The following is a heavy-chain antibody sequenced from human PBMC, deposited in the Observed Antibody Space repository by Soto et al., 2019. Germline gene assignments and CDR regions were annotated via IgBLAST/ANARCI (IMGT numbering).Heavy chain of an antibody. CDR1: GFSLSTSGVG. Sequence: QITLKESGPTLVKPTQTLTLTCTFSGFSLSTSGVGVGWIRQPPGKALEWLALIYWDDDKRYSPSLKSRLTXNKDTSKNQVVLTMANMDPVDTATYYCAHGTEKFDPWGQGTLVTVSS. J-gene: IGHJ5*02. V-gene: IGHV2-5*02. CDR3: AHGTEKFDP. CDR2: IYWDDDK.